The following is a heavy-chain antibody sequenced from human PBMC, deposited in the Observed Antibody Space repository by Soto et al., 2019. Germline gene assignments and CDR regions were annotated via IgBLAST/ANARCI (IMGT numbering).Heavy chain of an antibody. J-gene: IGHJ4*02. Sequence: KSWETLSLTCAVYGGSFSGYYWSWIRQPPGKGLEWIGEINHSGSTNYNPSLKSRVTISVDTSKNQFSLKLSSVTAADTAVYYCARERGYSGYREDYWGQGTLVTVSS. CDR1: GGSFSGYY. CDR2: INHSGST. CDR3: ARERGYSGYREDY. V-gene: IGHV4-34*01. D-gene: IGHD5-12*01.